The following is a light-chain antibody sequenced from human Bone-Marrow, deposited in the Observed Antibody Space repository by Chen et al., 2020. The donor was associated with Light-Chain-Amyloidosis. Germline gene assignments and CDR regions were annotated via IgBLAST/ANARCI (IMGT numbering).Light chain of an antibody. V-gene: IGLV3-25*03. CDR2: RDT. CDR3: QSADSSGTYEVI. CDR1: DLPTKY. J-gene: IGLJ2*01. Sequence: SYQLTQPPSVSVSPGQTARITCSGDDLPTKYAYWYQQKPGQAPVLVIHRDTERPSGISERFSGSRSGTTATLTISGVQAEDEADYHGQSADSSGTYEVICGGGTKLTV.